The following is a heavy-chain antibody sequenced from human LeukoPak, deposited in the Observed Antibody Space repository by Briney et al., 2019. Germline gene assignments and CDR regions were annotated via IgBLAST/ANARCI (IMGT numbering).Heavy chain of an antibody. CDR3: ARVQAARGTDV. J-gene: IGHJ6*02. V-gene: IGHV3-74*01. CDR1: GLTFSSYW. Sequence: GGSLRLSCAASGLTFSSYWMHWVRQAPGKGLVWVSRVISDGSSTNYADSVKGRFTISRDNAKNILFLQMDSLGAEDTAVYYCARVQAARGTDVWGQGTTVTVSS. CDR2: VISDGSST. D-gene: IGHD5-18*01.